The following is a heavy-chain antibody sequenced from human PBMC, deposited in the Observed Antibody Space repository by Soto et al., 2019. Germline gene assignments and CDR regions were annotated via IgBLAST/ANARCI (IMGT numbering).Heavy chain of an antibody. CDR3: SSLYGSGPFDY. D-gene: IGHD3-10*01. CDR1: GFTFGDYA. J-gene: IGHJ4*02. Sequence: GGSLRLSCTASGFTFGDYAMNWVRQAPGKGLEWVGFIRSKPYGGTTEYAASVKGRFTISRDDSKSIAYLQMNNLKTEDTAAYYCSSLYGSGPFDYWGQGTLVTVSS. V-gene: IGHV3-49*04. CDR2: IRSKPYGGTT.